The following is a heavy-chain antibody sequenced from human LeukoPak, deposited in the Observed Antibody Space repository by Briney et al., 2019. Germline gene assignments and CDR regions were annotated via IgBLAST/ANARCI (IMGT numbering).Heavy chain of an antibody. V-gene: IGHV1-69*01. CDR3: AGPTTMTTGGY. CDR1: GGTFSSYA. Sequence: GSSVKVSCKASGGTFSSYAISWVRQAPGEGLEWMGGIIPIFGTANYAQKFQGRVTITADESTSTAYMELSSLRSEDTAVYYCAGPTTMTTGGYWGQGTPVTVSS. CDR2: IIPIFGTA. J-gene: IGHJ4*02. D-gene: IGHD4-17*01.